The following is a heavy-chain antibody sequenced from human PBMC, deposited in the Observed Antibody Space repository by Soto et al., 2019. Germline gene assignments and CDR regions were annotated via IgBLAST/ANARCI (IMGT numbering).Heavy chain of an antibody. CDR3: AKGGDYGDYVPLDYFDY. V-gene: IGHV3-30*18. CDR2: ISYDGSNK. Sequence: QVQLVESGGGVVQPGRSLRLSCAASGFTFSSYGMHWVRQAPGKGLEWVAVISYDGSNKYYADSVKGRFTISRDNSKNTLYLQMNSLRAEDTAVYYCAKGGDYGDYVPLDYFDYWGQGTLVTVSS. J-gene: IGHJ4*02. D-gene: IGHD4-17*01. CDR1: GFTFSSYG.